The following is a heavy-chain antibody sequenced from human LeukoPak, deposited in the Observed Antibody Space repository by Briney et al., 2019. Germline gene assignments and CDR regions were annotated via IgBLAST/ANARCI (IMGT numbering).Heavy chain of an antibody. D-gene: IGHD1-7*01. Sequence: SETLSLTCAVYGGSFSGYYWSWIRQPPGKGLEWIGEINHSGSTNYNPSLKSRVTISVDTSKNQFSLKLSSVTAADTAVYYCASSRVLELRLFYYFDYGGQGTLVTVSS. J-gene: IGHJ4*02. V-gene: IGHV4-34*01. CDR1: GGSFSGYY. CDR3: ASSRVLELRLFYYFDY. CDR2: INHSGST.